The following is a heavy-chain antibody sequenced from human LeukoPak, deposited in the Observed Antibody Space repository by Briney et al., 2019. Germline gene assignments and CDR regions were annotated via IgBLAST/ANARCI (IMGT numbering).Heavy chain of an antibody. V-gene: IGHV1-18*01. J-gene: IGHJ6*02. CDR2: ISAYNGNK. CDR3: ARDNHDFWSGYPTYYYYGMDV. D-gene: IGHD3-3*01. Sequence: GASVKVSCKASGYTFTSYGISWVRQAPGQGLEWMGWISAYNGNKNYAQKLQGRVTMTTDTSTSTAYMELRSLRSDDTAVYYCARDNHDFWSGYPTYYYYGMDVWGQGTTVTVSS. CDR1: GYTFTSYG.